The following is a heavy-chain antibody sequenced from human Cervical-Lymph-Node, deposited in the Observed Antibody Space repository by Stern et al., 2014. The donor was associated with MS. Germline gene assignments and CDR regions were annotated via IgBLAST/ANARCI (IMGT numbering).Heavy chain of an antibody. V-gene: IGHV1-69*01. CDR2: ISPMFGRA. D-gene: IGHD2-21*02. CDR1: GGTFSTHV. CDR3: AKERGDSFDFAT. Sequence: QLVQSGAEVKKPGSSVRVSCKASGGTFSTHVISWIRQAPGQGLEWMGGISPMFGRARYAHKFQGRLKITADESTTTAHMEFSSMTSEDVAVYYCAKERGDSFDFATWGQGTLVTVSS. J-gene: IGHJ4*02.